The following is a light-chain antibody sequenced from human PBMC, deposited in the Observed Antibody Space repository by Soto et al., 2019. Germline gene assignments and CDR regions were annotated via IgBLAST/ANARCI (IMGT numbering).Light chain of an antibody. CDR1: SGHRSFA. J-gene: IGLJ2*01. V-gene: IGLV4-69*01. CDR2: LNSDGSH. CDR3: QTWGTGIV. Sequence: QLVLTQSPSASASLGASVKLTCTLSSGHRSFAIAWHQQQPEKGPRYLMKLNSDGSHSKGDGIPDRLSGSSSGAERYLTISSLQSEDEADYYCQTWGTGIVFGGGTKLTVL.